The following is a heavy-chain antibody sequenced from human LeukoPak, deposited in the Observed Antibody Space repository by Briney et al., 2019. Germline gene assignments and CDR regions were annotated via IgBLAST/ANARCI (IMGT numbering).Heavy chain of an antibody. CDR3: AKDRLLNCRGDCYIFDY. D-gene: IGHD2-21*02. Sequence: GGSLRLSCAASGFTFDDYAVHWVRQATGKGLEWVSAISGSGGSTYYADSVKGRFSISRDNSKNTLYLQVNGLRTEDTAVYYCAKDRLLNCRGDCYIFDYWGQGTVVTVSS. CDR1: GFTFDDYA. J-gene: IGHJ4*02. CDR2: ISGSGGST. V-gene: IGHV3-23*01.